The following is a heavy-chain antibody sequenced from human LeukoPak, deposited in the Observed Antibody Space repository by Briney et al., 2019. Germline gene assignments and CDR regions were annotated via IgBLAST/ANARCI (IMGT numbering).Heavy chain of an antibody. CDR1: GFTFSSYS. CDR2: ISSSSTTK. V-gene: IGHV3-48*02. D-gene: IGHD3-16*02. Sequence: GGSLRLSCAASGFTFSSYSMNWVRQAPGKGLEWVSYISSSSTTKYYADSVKGRFTISRDNTKNPLYLQMNRLRDEDTAVYYCAREWAFGGVIVDYWGQGTLVTVSS. CDR3: AREWAFGGVIVDY. J-gene: IGHJ4*02.